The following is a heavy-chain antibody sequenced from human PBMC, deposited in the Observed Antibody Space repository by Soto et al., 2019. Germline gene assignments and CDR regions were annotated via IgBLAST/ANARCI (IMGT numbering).Heavy chain of an antibody. Sequence: SETLSLTCPVSGGSISSYYWSWIRQPPGKGLEWIGYIYYSGSTNYNPSLKSRVTISVDTSKNQFSLKLSSVTAADTAVYYCARSGYNWNYVIWGQGTLVTVSS. V-gene: IGHV4-59*01. J-gene: IGHJ4*02. D-gene: IGHD1-7*01. CDR3: ARSGYNWNYVI. CDR2: IYYSGST. CDR1: GGSISSYY.